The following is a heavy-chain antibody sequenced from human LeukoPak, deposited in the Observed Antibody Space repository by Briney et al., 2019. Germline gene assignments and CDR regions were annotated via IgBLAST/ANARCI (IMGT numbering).Heavy chain of an antibody. Sequence: GGSLRLSCAASGVTFSSYSMNWVRQAPGKGLEGVSSISSSSSYIYYADSVKGRFTISRDNAKNSLYLQMNSLRAEDTAVYYCARGLGQRFDPWGQGTLVTVSS. CDR3: ARGLGQRFDP. CDR1: GVTFSSYS. D-gene: IGHD5-12*01. J-gene: IGHJ5*02. CDR2: ISSSSSYI. V-gene: IGHV3-21*01.